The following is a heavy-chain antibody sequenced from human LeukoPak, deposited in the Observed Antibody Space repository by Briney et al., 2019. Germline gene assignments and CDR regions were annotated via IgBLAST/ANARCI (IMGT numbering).Heavy chain of an antibody. Sequence: GGSLRLSCAASGFTFSSYGMHWVRQAPGKGLEWVAFIRYDGSNKYYADSVKGRFTISRDNSKNTLYLQMNSLRAEDTAVYYCAKEIRDDSSYYYYYMDVWRKGTTVTVSS. CDR3: AKEIRDDSSYYYYYMDV. V-gene: IGHV3-30*02. D-gene: IGHD1-1*01. CDR1: GFTFSSYG. CDR2: IRYDGSNK. J-gene: IGHJ6*03.